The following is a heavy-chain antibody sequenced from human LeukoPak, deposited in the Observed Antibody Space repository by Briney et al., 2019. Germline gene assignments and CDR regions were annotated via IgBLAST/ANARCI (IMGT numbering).Heavy chain of an antibody. J-gene: IGHJ5*02. V-gene: IGHV4-61*02. D-gene: IGHD2-15*01. CDR2: IYTSGST. CDR3: AREGLGYCSGGSCYFSWFDP. CDR1: GGSISSGSYY. Sequence: SQTLSLTCTVSGGSISSGSYYWSWIRQPAGKGLEWIGRIYTSGSTNYNPSLKSRVTISVDTSKNQFSLKLSSVTAADTAVYYCAREGLGYCSGGSCYFSWFDPWGQGTLVTVSS.